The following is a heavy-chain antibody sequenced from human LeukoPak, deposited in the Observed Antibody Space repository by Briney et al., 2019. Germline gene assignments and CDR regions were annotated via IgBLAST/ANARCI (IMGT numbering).Heavy chain of an antibody. CDR1: GYTFTSYD. D-gene: IGHD6-13*01. CDR2: MNPNSGNT. J-gene: IGHJ3*02. V-gene: IGHV1-8*01. Sequence: GASVKVSCKASGYTFTSYDINWVRQATGQGLEWMGWMNPNSGNTGYAQKFQGRVTMTRNTSISTAYMELSSLRSEDTAVYYCARVPRGSSWSCDAFDIWGQGTMVTVSS. CDR3: ARVPRGSSWSCDAFDI.